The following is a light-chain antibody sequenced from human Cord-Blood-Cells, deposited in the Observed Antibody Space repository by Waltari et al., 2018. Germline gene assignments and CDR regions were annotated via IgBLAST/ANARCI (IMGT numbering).Light chain of an antibody. CDR1: SSDVGGYNY. CDR2: DVS. Sequence: QSALTQPRSVSGSPGQSVTISCTGTSSDVGGYNYVSWYQQHPGKAPNLMIYDVSKRPSGVPDRFSGSKSGNTVSLTISGLQAEDEADYYCCSYAGSYTLVFGGGTKLTVL. CDR3: CSYAGSYTLV. V-gene: IGLV2-11*01. J-gene: IGLJ3*02.